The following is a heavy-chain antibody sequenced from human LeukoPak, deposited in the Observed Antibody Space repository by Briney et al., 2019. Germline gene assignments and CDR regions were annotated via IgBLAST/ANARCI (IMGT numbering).Heavy chain of an antibody. CDR1: GYTFTSYG. D-gene: IGHD6-19*01. V-gene: IGHV1-18*01. J-gene: IGHJ4*02. CDR3: AREGPQIAVAGPSDY. CDR2: ISAYNGNT. Sequence: ASVKVSCKASGYTFTSYGISWVRQAPGQGLEWMGWISAYNGNTNYAQKLQGRVTMTTDTSTSTAYMELRSLRSDDTAVYYCAREGPQIAVAGPSDYWGQGTLVTVSS.